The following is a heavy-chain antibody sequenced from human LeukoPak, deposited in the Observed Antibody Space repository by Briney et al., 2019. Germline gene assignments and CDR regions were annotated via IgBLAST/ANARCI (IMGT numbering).Heavy chain of an antibody. Sequence: PGGSLRLSCAGSGLTFSSFGMHWVRQAPGKGLEWVAVIWYDGSNKYYADSVKGRFTISRDNSKNSLYLQMNSLRAEDTAVYYCARFTWNPHYGMDVWGQGTTVTVSS. CDR2: IWYDGSNK. V-gene: IGHV3-33*01. D-gene: IGHD1-1*01. J-gene: IGHJ6*02. CDR3: ARFTWNPHYGMDV. CDR1: GLTFSSFG.